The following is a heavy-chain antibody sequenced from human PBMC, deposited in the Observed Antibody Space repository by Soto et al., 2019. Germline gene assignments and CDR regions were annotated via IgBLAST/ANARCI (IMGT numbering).Heavy chain of an antibody. J-gene: IGHJ4*02. CDR1: GGTFSSYA. V-gene: IGHV1-69*13. Sequence: SVKVSCKASGGTFSSYAISWVRQAPGQGLEWMGGIIPIFGTANYAQKFQGRVTITADESASTAYMELSSLRSEDTAVYYCARGRVVTGPIDYWGQGTLVTVSS. CDR2: IIPIFGTA. CDR3: ARGRVVTGPIDY. D-gene: IGHD2-15*01.